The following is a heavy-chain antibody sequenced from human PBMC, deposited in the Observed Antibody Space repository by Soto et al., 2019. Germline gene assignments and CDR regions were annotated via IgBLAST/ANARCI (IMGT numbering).Heavy chain of an antibody. V-gene: IGHV3-33*01. CDR1: GFTFSSYG. CDR3: ARDLRVGAPDY. CDR2: IWYDGSRK. J-gene: IGHJ4*02. D-gene: IGHD1-26*01. Sequence: GGSLRLSCAASGFTFSSYGMEWVRQAPGKGLEWVAVIWYDGSRKYYAESVKGRFTISRDNSKNTVYLQTNSLRAEDTAVYYCARDLRVGAPDYWGRGTLVTVSS.